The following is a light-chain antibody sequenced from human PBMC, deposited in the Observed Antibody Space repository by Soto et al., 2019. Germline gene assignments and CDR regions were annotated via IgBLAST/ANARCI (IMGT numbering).Light chain of an antibody. V-gene: IGLV1-40*01. J-gene: IGLJ3*02. CDR1: SSNIGAGYD. CDR3: HSFDSGLRGVV. Sequence: QSVLTQPPSVSGAPGQGVTISCTGSSSNIGAGYDVHWYQQLPGAAPKLLIYRNSNRPSGVPDRFFGSKSATSASLGITALPDGGEADYFCHSFDSGLRGVVFGGGTKLTVL. CDR2: RNS.